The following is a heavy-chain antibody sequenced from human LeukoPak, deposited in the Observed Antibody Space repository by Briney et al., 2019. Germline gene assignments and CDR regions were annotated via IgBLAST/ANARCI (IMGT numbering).Heavy chain of an antibody. CDR3: AKGDSSGEGDY. Sequence: GGSLRLSCAASGFTFADSAIRWVRQAPGKGLERVSGISWNSDNIGYADSVKGRFTISRDNAKNSLYLQMNSLRAEDTALYYCAKGDSSGEGDYWGQGTLVTVSS. D-gene: IGHD6-19*01. J-gene: IGHJ4*02. CDR2: ISWNSDNI. V-gene: IGHV3-9*01. CDR1: GFTFADSA.